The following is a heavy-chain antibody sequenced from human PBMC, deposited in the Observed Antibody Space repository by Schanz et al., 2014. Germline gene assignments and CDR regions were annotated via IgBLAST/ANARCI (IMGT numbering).Heavy chain of an antibody. D-gene: IGHD3-22*01. CDR1: GFTFTTYW. CDR2: INQDGSEK. J-gene: IGHJ4*02. V-gene: IGHV3-7*01. Sequence: EVHLVESGGGLVQPGGSLRLSCAASGFTFTTYWMTWVRQAPGKGLEWVANINQDGSEKFYVDSVRGRFTISIDNAKNSLYLQMNSLRAEDTAIYYCATLDRRDGSSAYRDFDSWGQGTLVTVSS. CDR3: ATLDRRDGSSAYRDFDS.